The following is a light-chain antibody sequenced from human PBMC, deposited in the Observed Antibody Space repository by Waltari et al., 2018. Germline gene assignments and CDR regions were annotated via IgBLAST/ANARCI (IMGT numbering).Light chain of an antibody. CDR3: AAWDGSLSAMV. CDR2: NDN. CDR1: SSNIGRTT. V-gene: IGLV1-44*01. J-gene: IGLJ2*01. Sequence: QSVLTQPPSASGTPGQRVSIFCSGSSSNIGRTTVNWYQQLPGTAPKLLISNDNQRPSGVPDRFSGSKSGTSASLAISGLQSEDEADYYCAAWDGSLSAMVFGGGTELTVL.